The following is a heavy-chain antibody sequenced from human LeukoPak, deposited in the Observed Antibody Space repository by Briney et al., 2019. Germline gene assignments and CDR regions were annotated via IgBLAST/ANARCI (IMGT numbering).Heavy chain of an antibody. V-gene: IGHV4-34*01. CDR1: GGSFSGYY. CDR2: INHSGST. D-gene: IGHD2-15*01. Sequence: SETLSLTCAVYGGSFSGYYWSWIRQSPGKGLEWIGEINHSGSTNYNPSLKSRVTISVDTSKNQFSLKLRSVTAADTAVYYCARVGAGYWSMDVWGQGTTVTVSS. CDR3: ARVGAGYWSMDV. J-gene: IGHJ6*02.